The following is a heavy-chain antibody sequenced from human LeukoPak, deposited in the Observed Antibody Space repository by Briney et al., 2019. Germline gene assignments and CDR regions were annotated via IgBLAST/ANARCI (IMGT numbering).Heavy chain of an antibody. D-gene: IGHD5-18*01. J-gene: IGHJ4*02. CDR3: ARDLRSDTAMVTFDY. V-gene: IGHV3-11*06. CDR2: ISSSSSYT. Sequence: GGSLRLSCAASGFTFSDYYMSWIRQAPGKGLEWVSYISSSSSYTNYADSVKGRFTISRDNAKNSLYLQTNSLRAEDTAVYYCARDLRSDTAMVTFDYWGQGTLVTVSS. CDR1: GFTFSDYY.